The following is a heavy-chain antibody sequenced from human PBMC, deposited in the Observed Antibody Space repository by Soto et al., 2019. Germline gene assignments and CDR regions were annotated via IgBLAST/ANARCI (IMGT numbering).Heavy chain of an antibody. Sequence: QVQLQESGPGLVKPSQTLSLTCTVSGGSISSGGYYWSWIRQHPGKGLEWIGYIYYSGSTYYNPFLKSRVTISVDTSKNQFSLKLSSVTAADTAVYYCARDRAYVLRFLEWLAPYGMDVWGQGTTVTVSS. V-gene: IGHV4-31*03. D-gene: IGHD3-3*01. CDR2: IYYSGST. J-gene: IGHJ6*02. CDR1: GGSISSGGYY. CDR3: ARDRAYVLRFLEWLAPYGMDV.